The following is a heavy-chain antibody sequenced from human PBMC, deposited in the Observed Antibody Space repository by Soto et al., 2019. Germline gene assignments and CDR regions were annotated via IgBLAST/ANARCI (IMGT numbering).Heavy chain of an antibody. CDR2: IIPIFGTA. J-gene: IGHJ6*02. CDR3: AREEGSLIAALPSDYYYGMDV. D-gene: IGHD6-6*01. CDR1: GGTFSSYA. Sequence: ASVKVSCKASGGTFSSYAISWVRQAPGQGLEWMGGIIPIFGTANYAQKFQGRVTITADKSTSTAYMELSSLRSEDTAVYYCAREEGSLIAALPSDYYYGMDVWGQGTTVTVSS. V-gene: IGHV1-69*06.